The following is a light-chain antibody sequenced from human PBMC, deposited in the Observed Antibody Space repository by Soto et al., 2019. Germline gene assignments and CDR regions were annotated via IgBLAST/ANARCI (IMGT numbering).Light chain of an antibody. J-gene: IGKJ1*01. Sequence: EIVLTQSPGTLSLSPGERATLSCRASQSVSSSYLAWYQQKPGQAPRLLIYGASSRATGIPDRFSGSGAGTDFTLTISRLEPEDCAVYYCQQYGSSPPWGFGQGNKVEIK. CDR2: GAS. CDR1: QSVSSSY. V-gene: IGKV3-20*01. CDR3: QQYGSSPPWG.